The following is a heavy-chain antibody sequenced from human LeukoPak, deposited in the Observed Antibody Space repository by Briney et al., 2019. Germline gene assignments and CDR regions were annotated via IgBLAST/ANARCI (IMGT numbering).Heavy chain of an antibody. D-gene: IGHD3-10*01. CDR2: LYPSGGS. CDR1: GASISPYF. J-gene: IGHJ4*02. V-gene: IGHV4-4*07. CDR3: ARDLSGSLYFDY. Sequence: PSETLSLTCTVSGASISPYFWNWIRQPAGKGLEWIGRLYPSGGSDYNPSLKSRVTMSVDTSRNQFSLRVTSVTAADTAIYYCARDLSGSLYFDYWGQGILVTVSS.